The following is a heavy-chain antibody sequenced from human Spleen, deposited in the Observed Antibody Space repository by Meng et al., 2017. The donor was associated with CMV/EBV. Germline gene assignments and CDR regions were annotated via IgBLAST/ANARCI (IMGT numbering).Heavy chain of an antibody. Sequence: SICSRVCWSSVRQPPGKWLDWIGEIFHSGSTHYNPSLKSRVTISVDKSKNQFSLRLSSVTAADTAVYYCARRAITFYSDSGDSRGDCWCQGTLVTVSS. CDR1: SICSRVC. V-gene: IGHV4-4*02. CDR3: ARRAITFYSDSGDSRGDC. J-gene: IGHJ4*02. D-gene: IGHD3-10*01. CDR2: IFHSGST.